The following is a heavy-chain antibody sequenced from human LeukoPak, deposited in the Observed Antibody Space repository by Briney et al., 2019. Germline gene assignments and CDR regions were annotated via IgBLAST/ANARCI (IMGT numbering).Heavy chain of an antibody. J-gene: IGHJ6*02. Sequence: ASVKVSCKASGGTFSSYAISWVRQAPGQGLEWMGGIIPIFGTANYAQKFQGRVTITADESTSTAYMELSSLRSEDTAVYYCARDLTLTPAGLGYYYGMDVWGQGTTVTVSS. CDR2: IIPIFGTA. CDR1: GGTFSSYA. V-gene: IGHV1-69*13. CDR3: ARDLTLTPAGLGYYYGMDV.